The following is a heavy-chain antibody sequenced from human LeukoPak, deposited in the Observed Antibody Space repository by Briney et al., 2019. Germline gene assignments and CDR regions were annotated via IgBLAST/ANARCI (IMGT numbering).Heavy chain of an antibody. CDR2: LSSSGTT. D-gene: IGHD3-3*01. J-gene: IGHJ4*02. V-gene: IGHV4-4*07. CDR3: AREVSGSDYYRAYDY. CDR1: GGSISTYY. Sequence: SEALSLTCTVSGGSISTYYWSWIRQPAGKGLEWIGRLSSSGTTNYNTSLKSRVTMSVDTSTNQLSLNLTSVTAADTAVYYCAREVSGSDYYRAYDYWGPGTLVTVSS.